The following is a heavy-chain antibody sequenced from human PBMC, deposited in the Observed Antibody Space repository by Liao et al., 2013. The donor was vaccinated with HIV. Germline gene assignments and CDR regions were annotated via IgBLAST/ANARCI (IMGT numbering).Heavy chain of an antibody. Sequence: QVQLQESGPGLVKTSETVSLTCTVSGDSMSNYYWTWIRQPPGGGLEWIGYIYYRGSTNYNPSFKSRITISVDTSKNQFSLKLRSVTAADTAVYYCARWFGNNYGVDSWGQGTLVTVSS. CDR2: IYYRGST. V-gene: IGHV4-59*01. CDR3: ARWFGNNYGVDS. CDR1: GDSMSNYY. D-gene: IGHD5-24*01. J-gene: IGHJ4*02.